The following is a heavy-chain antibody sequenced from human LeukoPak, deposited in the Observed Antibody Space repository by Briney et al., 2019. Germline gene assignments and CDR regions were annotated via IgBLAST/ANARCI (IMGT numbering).Heavy chain of an antibody. CDR2: ISYDGSNN. CDR3: ARTATMVRGVIDY. J-gene: IGHJ4*02. D-gene: IGHD3-10*01. Sequence: GGSLRLSCAASGFTFSSYAMHWVRQAPGKGLGWGAVISYDGSNNYYADSVKGRFPISRDNSKNTLYPQMNSLRAEDTAVYYCARTATMVRGVIDYWGQGTLVTVPS. CDR1: GFTFSSYA. V-gene: IGHV3-30-3*01.